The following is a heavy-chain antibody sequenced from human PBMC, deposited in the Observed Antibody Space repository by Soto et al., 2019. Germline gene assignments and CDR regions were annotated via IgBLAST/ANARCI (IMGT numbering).Heavy chain of an antibody. J-gene: IGHJ6*03. Sequence: SVKVSCKASGGTFSSYTISWVRQAPGQGLEWMGRIIPILGIANYAQKFQGRVTITADKSTSTAYMELSSLRSEDTAVYYCASEYSSSSYYYYMDVWGKGTTVTVSS. CDR2: IIPILGIA. D-gene: IGHD6-6*01. V-gene: IGHV1-69*02. CDR1: GGTFSSYT. CDR3: ASEYSSSSYYYYMDV.